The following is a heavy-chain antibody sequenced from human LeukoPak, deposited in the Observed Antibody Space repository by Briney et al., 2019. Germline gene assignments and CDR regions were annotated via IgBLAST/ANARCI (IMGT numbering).Heavy chain of an antibody. V-gene: IGHV4-59*01. CDR2: IYYSGST. J-gene: IGHJ3*02. CDR3: ARDVVVPAAILPRAFDI. Sequence: SETLSLTCTVSGGSISSYYWSWIRQPPGKGLEWIGYIYYSGSTNYNPSLKSRVTISVDTSKNQFSLKLSSVTAADTAVYYCARDVVVPAAILPRAFDIWGQGTMVTVSS. D-gene: IGHD2-2*02. CDR1: GGSISSYY.